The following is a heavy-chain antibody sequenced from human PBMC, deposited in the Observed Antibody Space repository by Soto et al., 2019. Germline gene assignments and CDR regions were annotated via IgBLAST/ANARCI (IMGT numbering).Heavy chain of an antibody. Sequence: PGGSLRLSCAASGFTFDDYTMHWVRQAPGKGLEWVSLISWDGGSTYYADSVKGRFTISRDNSKNSLYLQMNSLRTEDTALYYCAKDSAAAAGTFGGPVEFFDYWGQGT. J-gene: IGHJ4*02. CDR1: GFTFDDYT. V-gene: IGHV3-43*01. CDR3: AKDSAAAAGTFGGPVEFFDY. CDR2: ISWDGGST. D-gene: IGHD6-13*01.